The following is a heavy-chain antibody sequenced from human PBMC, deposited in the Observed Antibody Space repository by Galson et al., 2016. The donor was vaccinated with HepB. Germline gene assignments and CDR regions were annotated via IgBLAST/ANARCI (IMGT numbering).Heavy chain of an antibody. CDR2: IKGDGSST. CDR3: ASEPIHCSGGSCYGADFDF. J-gene: IGHJ4*02. Sequence: SLRLSCAASGFTLSSYWMHWVRQAPGKGLMWVSRIKGDGSSTAYADSVKGRFTISRDNAKNTMSLQMNSLRAEDTAVYYCASEPIHCSGGSCYGADFDFWGQGTLVTVSS. V-gene: IGHV3-74*03. CDR1: GFTLSSYW. D-gene: IGHD2-15*01.